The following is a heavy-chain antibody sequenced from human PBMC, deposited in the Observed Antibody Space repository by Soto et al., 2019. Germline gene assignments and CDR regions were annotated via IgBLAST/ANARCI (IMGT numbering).Heavy chain of an antibody. Sequence: GGSLRLSCAASGFTFSSYAMSWVRQAPGKGLEWVSAISGSGGSTYYADSVKGRFTISRDNSKNTLYLQMNSLRAEDTAVYYCAKDRPVYDFWSGYYPNYFDYWGQGTLVTVSS. D-gene: IGHD3-3*01. CDR1: GFTFSSYA. CDR3: AKDRPVYDFWSGYYPNYFDY. CDR2: ISGSGGST. V-gene: IGHV3-23*01. J-gene: IGHJ4*02.